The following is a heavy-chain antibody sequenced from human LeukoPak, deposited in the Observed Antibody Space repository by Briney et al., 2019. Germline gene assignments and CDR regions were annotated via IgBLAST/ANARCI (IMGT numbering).Heavy chain of an antibody. J-gene: IGHJ6*02. Sequence: SETLSLTCTVSGGSISSGGYYWSWIRQHPGKGLEWIGYIYYNGSTYYNPSLKSRVTISVDTSKNQFSLKLSSVTAADTAVYYCARGYCSGGSCYPYGMDVWGQGTTVTVSS. CDR3: ARGYCSGGSCYPYGMDV. CDR2: IYYNGST. CDR1: GGSISSGGYY. V-gene: IGHV4-31*03. D-gene: IGHD2-15*01.